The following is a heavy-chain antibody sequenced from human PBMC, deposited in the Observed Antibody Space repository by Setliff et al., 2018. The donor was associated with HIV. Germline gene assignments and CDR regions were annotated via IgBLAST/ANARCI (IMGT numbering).Heavy chain of an antibody. D-gene: IGHD1-26*01. J-gene: IGHJ3*02. CDR1: GGSLSGYY. CDR2: VSHTGST. Sequence: SETLSLTCAVYGGSLSGYYWRWVRQPPGKGLEWIGDVSHTGSTNYNPSLKSRITISADTPKNQFSLKLSSVTAADTAVYYCAREGTYSGTYWVRRVASFDIWGQGTMVTVS. CDR3: AREGTYSGTYWVRRVASFDI. V-gene: IGHV4-34*01.